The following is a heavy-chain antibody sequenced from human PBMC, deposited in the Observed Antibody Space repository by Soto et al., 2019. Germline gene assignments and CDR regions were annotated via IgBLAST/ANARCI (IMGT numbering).Heavy chain of an antibody. D-gene: IGHD2-2*03. CDR1: GFTFSGFA. J-gene: IGHJ4*02. CDR2: IHGGGNGP. Sequence: EVQVLESGGGLVQTEGSLRLSCAASGFTFSGFAMSWVRQAPGKGLEWVSRIHGGGNGPHYADSVKGRVTISRDNSKNTLYLQMNSLRAEDTAVFYCAKMEGMDPWAYSFDYWGQGTLVTVSS. V-gene: IGHV3-23*01. CDR3: AKMEGMDPWAYSFDY.